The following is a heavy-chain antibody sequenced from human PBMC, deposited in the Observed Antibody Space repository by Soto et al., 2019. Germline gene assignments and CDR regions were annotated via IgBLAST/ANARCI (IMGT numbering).Heavy chain of an antibody. D-gene: IGHD3-22*01. J-gene: IGHJ4*02. CDR2: IYYSGST. CDR3: ARASHYCDSSGYPHQYYFDY. Sequence: QVQLQESGPGLVKPSQTLSLTCTVSGGSISSGGYYWSWIRQHPGKGLEWIGYIYYSGSTYYNPSLKSRVTISVDTSKNQSSLKRSSVTAADTAVYYGARASHYCDSSGYPHQYYFDYWGQGTLVTVSA. V-gene: IGHV4-31*03. CDR1: GGSISSGGYY.